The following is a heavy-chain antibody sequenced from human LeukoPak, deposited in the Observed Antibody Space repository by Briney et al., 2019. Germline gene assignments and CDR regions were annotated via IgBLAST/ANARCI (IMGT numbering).Heavy chain of an antibody. V-gene: IGHV4-39*01. J-gene: IGHJ4*02. CDR2: IYYSGST. CDR1: GGSISSGGYY. CDR3: ASGELGYCSSTSCYFGVLGY. D-gene: IGHD2-2*01. Sequence: SETLSLTCTVSGGSISSGGYYWSWIRQPPGKGLEWIGSIYYSGSTYYNPSLKSRVTISVDTSKNQFSLKLSSVTAADTAVYYCASGELGYCSSTSCYFGVLGYWGQGTLVTVSS.